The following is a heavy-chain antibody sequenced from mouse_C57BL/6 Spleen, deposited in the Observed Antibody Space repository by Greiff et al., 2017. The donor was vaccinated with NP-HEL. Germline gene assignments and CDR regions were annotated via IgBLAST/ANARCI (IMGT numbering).Heavy chain of an antibody. Sequence: DVMLVESGGGLVKPGGSLKLSCAASGFTFSSYAMSWVRQTPEKRLEWVATISDGGSYTYYPDNVKGRSTISRDNANNNLYLQMSHLKSEDTAVYYCARTPSYDSYAMDYWGQGTSVTVSS. D-gene: IGHD2-4*01. J-gene: IGHJ4*01. CDR1: GFTFSSYA. CDR2: ISDGGSYT. V-gene: IGHV5-4*03. CDR3: ARTPSYDSYAMDY.